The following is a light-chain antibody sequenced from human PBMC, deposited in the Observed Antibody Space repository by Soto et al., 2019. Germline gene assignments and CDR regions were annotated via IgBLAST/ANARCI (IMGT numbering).Light chain of an antibody. Sequence: ELVMTQSPATLSVSPGERVTLSCRASQSINAHLAWYQQKPGQAPRLLIHGASTRATGIPARFSGSGFGTEFILTISSLQSEDFAVYYCQQYNTWLWTFGQGTKVEIQ. V-gene: IGKV3-15*01. CDR3: QQYNTWLWT. J-gene: IGKJ1*01. CDR1: QSINAH. CDR2: GAS.